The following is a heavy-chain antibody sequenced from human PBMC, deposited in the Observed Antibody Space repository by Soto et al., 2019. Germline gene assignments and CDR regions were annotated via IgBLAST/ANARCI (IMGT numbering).Heavy chain of an antibody. CDR2: IYYSGST. V-gene: IGHV4-59*08. CDR1: GGSINNYY. D-gene: IGHD3-22*01. CDR3: ARLGGYYQAFDQ. J-gene: IGHJ4*02. Sequence: PSETLYLTCTVSGGSINNYYWSWFRQPPGKGLEWIGYIYYSGSTTYKPSLKSRVTISVDTSKNQFFLKLNSVTAADTAVYYCARLGGYYQAFDQWGQGSLVTVSS.